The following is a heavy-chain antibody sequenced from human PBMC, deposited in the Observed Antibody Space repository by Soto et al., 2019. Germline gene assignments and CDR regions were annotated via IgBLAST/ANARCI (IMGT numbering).Heavy chain of an antibody. J-gene: IGHJ3*02. CDR1: GGSISSGGYY. CDR3: ARDYGDSSGYYRSNAFDI. CDR2: ISYSGST. D-gene: IGHD3-22*01. V-gene: IGHV4-31*03. Sequence: QVQLQESGPGLVKPSQTLSLTCTVSGGSISSGGYYWSWIRQHPGKGLEWIGYISYSGSTYYNPSLKSRVTISVDTSKTQFSLRLSSVTAADTAVYYCARDYGDSSGYYRSNAFDIWGPGTMVTVSS.